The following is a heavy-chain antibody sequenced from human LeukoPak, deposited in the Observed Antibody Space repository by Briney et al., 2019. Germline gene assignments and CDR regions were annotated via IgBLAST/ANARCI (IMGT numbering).Heavy chain of an antibody. J-gene: IGHJ4*02. CDR1: GFTFSSYA. Sequence: HPGGSLRLSCAASGFTFSSYAMSWVHQAPGKGLEWVSAISGSGCSTYYADSVRGRFTISRDNSKNTLYLQMDSLRAEDTAVYYCAHSSSWYAFDYWGQGTLVTVSS. D-gene: IGHD6-13*01. CDR3: AHSSSWYAFDY. CDR2: ISGSGCST. V-gene: IGHV3-23*01.